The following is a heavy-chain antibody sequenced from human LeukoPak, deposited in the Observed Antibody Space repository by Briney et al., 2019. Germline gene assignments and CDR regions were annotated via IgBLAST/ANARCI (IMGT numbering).Heavy chain of an antibody. V-gene: IGHV1-8*01. D-gene: IGHD1-26*01. CDR2: MNPNSGNT. J-gene: IGHJ3*02. CDR3: ARIRVYIVGATDAFDI. Sequence: ASVKVSCKASGYTFTSYDINWVRQATGQGLEWMGWMNPNSGNTGYAQKFQGRVTMTRNTSISTAYMELSSLRSEDTAVYYCARIRVYIVGATDAFDIWGQGTMVTVSS. CDR1: GYTFTSYD.